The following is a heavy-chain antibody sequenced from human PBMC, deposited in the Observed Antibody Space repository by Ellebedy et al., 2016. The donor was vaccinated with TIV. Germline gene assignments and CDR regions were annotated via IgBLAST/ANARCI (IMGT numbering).Heavy chain of an antibody. CDR1: GFTFSIYA. CDR2: ISGSGDST. CDR3: ARGFRFGMDV. D-gene: IGHD3-10*01. J-gene: IGHJ6*02. V-gene: IGHV3-23*01. Sequence: GESLKISCAASGFTFSIYAMSWVRQAPGKGLEWVSLISGSGDSTYYADSVKGRFTISRDNSKNTLYLQMNSLRAEDTAVYYCARGFRFGMDVWGQGTTVTVSS.